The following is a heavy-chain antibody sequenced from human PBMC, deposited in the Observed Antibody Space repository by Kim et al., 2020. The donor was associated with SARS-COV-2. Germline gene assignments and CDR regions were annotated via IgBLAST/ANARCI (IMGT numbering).Heavy chain of an antibody. V-gene: IGHV3-30*01. Sequence: VKGRFTISSDNSKTTLYLQMNSLRAEDTAVYYCARTAAGPNYYYYYGMDVWGQGTTVTVSS. J-gene: IGHJ6*02. D-gene: IGHD6-13*01. CDR3: ARTAAGPNYYYYYGMDV.